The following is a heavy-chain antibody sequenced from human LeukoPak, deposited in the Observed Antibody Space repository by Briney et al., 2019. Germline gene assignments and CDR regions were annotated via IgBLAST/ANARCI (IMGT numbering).Heavy chain of an antibody. D-gene: IGHD3-22*01. J-gene: IGHJ4*02. V-gene: IGHV4-39*07. CDR2: IYYSGST. Sequence: PSETLSLTCTVSGGSISSTNYYWAWIRQPPGKGLEWIGNIYYSGSTNYNPSLKSRVTISVDTSKNQFSLKLSSVTAADTAVYYCARTPYDSSGYYYFYFDYWGQGTLVTVSS. CDR3: ARTPYDSSGYYYFYFDY. CDR1: GGSISSTNYY.